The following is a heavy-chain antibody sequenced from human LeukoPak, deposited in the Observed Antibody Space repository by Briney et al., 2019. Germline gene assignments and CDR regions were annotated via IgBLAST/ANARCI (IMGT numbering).Heavy chain of an antibody. CDR2: INEDGSST. D-gene: IGHD3-10*01. CDR1: GHTFSRYW. CDR3: TTDTFGARDS. Sequence: GGSLRLSCAASGHTFSRYWMHWVRQGPGKGLVWVSRINEDGSSTSYAESVRGRFTISRDNAKNTLYLQMNSLRAEDAAVCYCTTDTFGARDSWGQGTLVTVSS. J-gene: IGHJ4*02. V-gene: IGHV3-74*01.